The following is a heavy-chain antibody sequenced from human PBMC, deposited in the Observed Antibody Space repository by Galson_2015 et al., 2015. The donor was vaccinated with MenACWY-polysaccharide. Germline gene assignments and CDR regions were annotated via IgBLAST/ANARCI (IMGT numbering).Heavy chain of an antibody. Sequence: SLRLSCAASGFTFRNYAMSWVRQAPGKGQEWVSTIVGSGSNTHYPDSVKGRFTISIDNSKNTLSLQINSLRAEDTAVYYCERVRYSTGKYEFDYWGQGTLVAVSS. CDR1: GFTFRNYA. CDR2: IVGSGSNT. J-gene: IGHJ4*02. CDR3: ERVRYSTGKYEFDY. V-gene: IGHV3-23*01. D-gene: IGHD6-19*01.